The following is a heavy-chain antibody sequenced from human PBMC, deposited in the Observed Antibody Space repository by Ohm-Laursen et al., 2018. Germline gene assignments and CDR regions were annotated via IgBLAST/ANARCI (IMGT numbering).Heavy chain of an antibody. CDR3: ARGVTGNFDY. Sequence: SLRLSCAASGFSFSSYGMHWVRQAPGKGLEWVAYIWYDGTNKYYQESVKGRFSISRDNSKNTLYVQMNSLRAEDTAVYYCARGVTGNFDYWGQGTLVTVSS. J-gene: IGHJ4*02. CDR2: IWYDGTNK. V-gene: IGHV3-33*01. CDR1: GFSFSSYG. D-gene: IGHD1-20*01.